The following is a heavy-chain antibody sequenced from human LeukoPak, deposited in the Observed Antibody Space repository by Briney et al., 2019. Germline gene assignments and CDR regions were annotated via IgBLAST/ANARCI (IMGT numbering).Heavy chain of an antibody. J-gene: IGHJ4*02. V-gene: IGHV1-8*01. CDR1: GYTFTNYD. D-gene: IGHD5-12*01. CDR2: MNPNSGGT. Sequence: ASGKVSCKSSGYTFTNYDINWVRQATGQGLEWMGWMNPNSGGTSKAQKFRGRVTMTRDTLISTASMELSSLRSEDTAVYYCARGLREYSDDDFPIPGYWGQGTLVTVSS. CDR3: ARGLREYSDDDFPIPGY.